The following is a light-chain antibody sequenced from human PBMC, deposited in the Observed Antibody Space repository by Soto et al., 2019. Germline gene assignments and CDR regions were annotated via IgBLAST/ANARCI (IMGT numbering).Light chain of an antibody. V-gene: IGKV1-27*01. Sequence: MTQSPATLSASVGDRVTITCRASQGISSSLAWYQQKPGEVPKLLIYPASTLQSGVPSRFSGSGSGTDFTLTISSLQPEDIATYYCQNYNSAPLTFGGGTKVEIK. CDR1: QGISSS. J-gene: IGKJ4*01. CDR3: QNYNSAPLT. CDR2: PAS.